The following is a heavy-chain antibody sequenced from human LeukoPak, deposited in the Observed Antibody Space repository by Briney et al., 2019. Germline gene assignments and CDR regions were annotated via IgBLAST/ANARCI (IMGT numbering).Heavy chain of an antibody. CDR1: GDSINDYY. V-gene: IGHV4-31*03. J-gene: IGHJ4*02. D-gene: IGHD6-6*01. CDR3: ARGFKKQVVPFHY. Sequence: SETLSLTCTVSGDSINDYYWSWIRQHPGKGLEWIGYIYYSGSTYYNPPLKSRVTISVDMSKNQFSLKLTSVTAADTAVYYCARGFKKQVVPFHYWGQGTLVTVSS. CDR2: IYYSGST.